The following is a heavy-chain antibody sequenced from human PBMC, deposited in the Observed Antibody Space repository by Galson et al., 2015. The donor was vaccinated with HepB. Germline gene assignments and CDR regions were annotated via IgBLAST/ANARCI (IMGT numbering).Heavy chain of an antibody. CDR1: GFTFTTYA. D-gene: IGHD6-19*01. V-gene: IGHV3-30*04. J-gene: IGHJ6*02. CDR2: ISYDGNNK. Sequence: SLRLSCAASGFTFTTYAMHWVRQAPGKGPEWVAVISYDGNNKYYADSVKGRFTISRDTSKKTLYLQMNSLRTDDTAVYYCARDRGSGWMVPAYGMDVWGQGTTVTVSS. CDR3: ARDRGSGWMVPAYGMDV.